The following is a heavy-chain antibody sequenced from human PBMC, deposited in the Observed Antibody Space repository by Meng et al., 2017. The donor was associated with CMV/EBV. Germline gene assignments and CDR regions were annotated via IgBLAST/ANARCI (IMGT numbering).Heavy chain of an antibody. CDR1: GFTFSNAW. CDR3: ARDTGPNTLDY. V-gene: IGHV3-7*01. J-gene: IGHJ4*02. Sequence: GESLKISCAASGFTFSNAWMTWVRQAPGKGLEWVVNVKHDGSEKYYLDSVKGRFTVSRDNAKNSLYLQMNSLRAEDTAIYYCARDTGPNTLDYWGQGTLVTVSS. D-gene: IGHD2-8*01. CDR2: VKHDGSEK.